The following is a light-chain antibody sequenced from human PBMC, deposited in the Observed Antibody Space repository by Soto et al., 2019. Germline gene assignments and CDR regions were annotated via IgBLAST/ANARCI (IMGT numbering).Light chain of an antibody. V-gene: IGKV3-20*01. CDR2: GAS. Sequence: EIVLTQSPGTLSLSPGERATLSCRASQSVRSTYLAWYRQKPGQAPRLLIYGASSRATGIPDRFSGSGSGTDLTLTIRRLEPEDFAVYYCQQYGNSPLTFGGGTKVEIK. CDR1: QSVRSTY. J-gene: IGKJ4*02. CDR3: QQYGNSPLT.